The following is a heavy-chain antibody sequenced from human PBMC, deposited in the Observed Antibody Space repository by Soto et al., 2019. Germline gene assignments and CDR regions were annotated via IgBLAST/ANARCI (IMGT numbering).Heavy chain of an antibody. Sequence: QVQLVQSGAEVKNPGASVKVSCKASGYTFTRYGIGWALQAPGQGLEWMGGINTYNGNTNYAQNVQGRVTLTTDTSTSTAYMELRSLRSNDTAIYYCAMVDVYVTPSPQDVWGQGTTVIVSS. CDR3: AMVDVYVTPSPQDV. CDR1: GYTFTRYG. D-gene: IGHD3-16*01. V-gene: IGHV1-18*01. CDR2: INTYNGNT. J-gene: IGHJ6*02.